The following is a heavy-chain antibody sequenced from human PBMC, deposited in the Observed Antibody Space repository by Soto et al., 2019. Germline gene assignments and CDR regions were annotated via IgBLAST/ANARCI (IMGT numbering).Heavy chain of an antibody. CDR1: GFTFSSYG. CDR3: ARESGALTVTRYNWFDP. CDR2: IWYDGSNK. V-gene: IGHV3-33*01. D-gene: IGHD4-4*01. Sequence: QVQLVESGGGVVQPGRSLRLSCAASGFTFSSYGMHWVRQAPGKGLDWVAVIWYDGSNKYYADSVKGRFTISRDTSKNTLYLQMNSLRAEDTAVYYCARESGALTVTRYNWFDPWGQGTLVTVSS. J-gene: IGHJ5*02.